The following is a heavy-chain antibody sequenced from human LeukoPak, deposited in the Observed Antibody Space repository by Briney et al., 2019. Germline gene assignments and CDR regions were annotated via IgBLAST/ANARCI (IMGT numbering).Heavy chain of an antibody. CDR2: INHSGST. V-gene: IGHV4-34*01. J-gene: IGHJ4*02. CDR3: AREKHRRWYDSSGYYPYYFDY. Sequence: SETLSLTCAVYGGSFSGYYWSWIRQPPGKGLEWIGEINHSGSTNYNPSLKSRVTISVDTSKNQFSLELSSVTAADTAVYYCAREKHRRWYDSSGYYPYYFDYWGQGTLVTVSS. CDR1: GGSFSGYY. D-gene: IGHD3-22*01.